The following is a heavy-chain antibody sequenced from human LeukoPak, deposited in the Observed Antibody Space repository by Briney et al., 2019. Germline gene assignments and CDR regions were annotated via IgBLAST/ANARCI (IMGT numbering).Heavy chain of an antibody. Sequence: PSETLSLTCTDPGGSISRDNWSWIRQPPGKGLEWIGYIYYSGSTNYNPSLKSRVTISVDTSKNQFSLRLTSVTAADAAVYYCARGSSSWLDYYIDVWAKGTTVTVSS. CDR1: GGSISRDN. J-gene: IGHJ6*03. D-gene: IGHD6-13*01. CDR2: IYYSGST. V-gene: IGHV4-59*12. CDR3: ARGSSSWLDYYIDV.